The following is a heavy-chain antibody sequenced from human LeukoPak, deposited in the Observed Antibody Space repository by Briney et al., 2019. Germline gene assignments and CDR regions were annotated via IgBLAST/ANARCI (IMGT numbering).Heavy chain of an antibody. CDR1: GGSFSGYY. CDR2: INHSGST. D-gene: IGHD6-13*01. Sequence: SETLSLTCAVYGGSFSGYYWNWIRQPPGKGLEWIGEINHSGSTNYNPSLKSRVTISVDTSKNQFSLKLSSVTAADTAVYYCARGVKRGRPHSSSWVPFDYWGQGTLVTVSS. V-gene: IGHV4-34*01. CDR3: ARGVKRGRPHSSSWVPFDY. J-gene: IGHJ4*02.